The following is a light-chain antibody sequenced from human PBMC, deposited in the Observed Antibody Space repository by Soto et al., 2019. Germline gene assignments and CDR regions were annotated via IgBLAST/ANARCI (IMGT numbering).Light chain of an antibody. CDR3: QHYNSYSEA. CDR1: QSISSW. V-gene: IGKV1-5*03. J-gene: IGKJ1*01. CDR2: KAS. Sequence: DIQMTQSPPTLSASVGDRVTITCRASQSISSWLAWYQQKPGTAPKLLIYKASTLKSGVPSRFSGSGSGTEFTLTISSLQPDDFATYYCQHYNSYSEAFGQGTKVDIK.